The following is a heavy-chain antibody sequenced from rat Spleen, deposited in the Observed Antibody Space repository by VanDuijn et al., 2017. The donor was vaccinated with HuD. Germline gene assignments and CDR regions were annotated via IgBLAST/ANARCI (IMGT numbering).Heavy chain of an antibody. Sequence: EVQLVESGGGLVQPGRSMTLSCAASGSTFTDFAMAWVRPAPTKGLEWVASISYDGYNTFYRDSVTGRFTVPRDNTIGSLYLQMDSLRSEDTSTYYCARHGMGITPFDCWGQGVMVTVSS. CDR2: ISYDGYNT. J-gene: IGHJ2*01. V-gene: IGHV5-25*01. D-gene: IGHD1-9*01. CDR1: GSTFTDFA. CDR3: ARHGMGITPFDC.